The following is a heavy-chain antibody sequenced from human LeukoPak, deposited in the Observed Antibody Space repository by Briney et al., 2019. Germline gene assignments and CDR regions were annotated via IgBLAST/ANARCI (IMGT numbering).Heavy chain of an antibody. CDR3: VTGFTTMAVDYFDY. CDR1: GKTLSDLS. Sequence: GASVKVSCKVSGKTLSDLSIHWLRQPPGKGLEWLGGSDPEDGERIYAQMFQGRVTMTEDTSIDTAYTELSSLRSEDTAVYYCVTGFTTMAVDYFDYWGQGTLVTVPP. V-gene: IGHV1-24*01. J-gene: IGHJ4*02. CDR2: SDPEDGER. D-gene: IGHD5-18*01.